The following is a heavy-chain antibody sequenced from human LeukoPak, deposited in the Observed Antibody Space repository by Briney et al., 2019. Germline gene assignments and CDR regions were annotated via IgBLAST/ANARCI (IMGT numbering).Heavy chain of an antibody. Sequence: SETLSLSCTVSGVSFSSYYWSWIRQPPGKGLEWIGYIYYSGSTNYNPSLKSRVTISVHTSKNHFSLKLGSVTAADAAVYYCARAQGYFDWLLFTFDYWGQGTLVTVSS. D-gene: IGHD3-9*01. V-gene: IGHV4-59*08. CDR1: GVSFSSYY. CDR3: ARAQGYFDWLLFTFDY. CDR2: IYYSGST. J-gene: IGHJ4*02.